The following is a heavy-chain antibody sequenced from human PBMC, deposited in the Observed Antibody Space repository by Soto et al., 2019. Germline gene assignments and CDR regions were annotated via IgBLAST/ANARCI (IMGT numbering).Heavy chain of an antibody. D-gene: IGHD5-12*01. J-gene: IGHJ6*03. CDR3: ARGGYDFYMDV. CDR2: IHHSGST. CDR1: GGSISISNW. V-gene: IGHV4-4*02. Sequence: QVQLQESGPGLVNPSETLSLTCAVSGGSISISNWWSWVRQTPGKGLEWIGQIHHSGSTNYSPSRTSRVTISVDKAKNQFSLKMNSVTAADTAVYYCARGGYDFYMDVWGKGTTVTVSS.